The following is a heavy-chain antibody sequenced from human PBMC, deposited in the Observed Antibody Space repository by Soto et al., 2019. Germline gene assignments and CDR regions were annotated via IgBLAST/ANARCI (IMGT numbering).Heavy chain of an antibody. CDR2: INAGNGNT. J-gene: IGHJ6*02. Sequence: QVQLVQSGAEEKKPGASVKVSCKASGYTFTSYAMHWVRQAPGQRLEWMGWINAGNGNTKYSQKFQGRVTITRDTSASRADMELSSLRSEDTAVYYCARDQSYYGMDVWGRGTTVTVSS. V-gene: IGHV1-3*05. CDR3: ARDQSYYGMDV. CDR1: GYTFTSYA.